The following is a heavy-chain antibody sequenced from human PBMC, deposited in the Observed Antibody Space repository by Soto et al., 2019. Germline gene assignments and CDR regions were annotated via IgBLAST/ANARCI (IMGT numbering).Heavy chain of an antibody. D-gene: IGHD6-13*01. CDR2: IDPSDSYT. J-gene: IGHJ4*02. CDR1: GYRFTSYW. V-gene: IGHV5-10-1*01. CDR3: ARHLFTSTWSVDY. Sequence: RGESLKISCKGSGYRFTSYWISWVRQMPGKGLEWMGRIDPSDSYTSYSPSFQGHVTISADKSISTAYLQWSSLKASDTAMYYCARHLFTSTWSVDYWGQGTLVTISS.